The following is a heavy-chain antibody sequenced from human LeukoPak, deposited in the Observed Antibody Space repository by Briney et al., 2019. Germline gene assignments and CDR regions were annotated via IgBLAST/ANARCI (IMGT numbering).Heavy chain of an antibody. Sequence: GGSLRLSCAASGFTFDDYAMHWVRQAPGKGLEWVSGISWNSGSIGYADSVKGRFTISRDNAKNSLYLQMNSRRAEDTALYYCAKGLWFGEFHPFDYRGQGTLVTVSS. J-gene: IGHJ4*02. CDR3: AKGLWFGEFHPFDY. CDR1: GFTFDDYA. CDR2: ISWNSGSI. V-gene: IGHV3-9*01. D-gene: IGHD3-10*01.